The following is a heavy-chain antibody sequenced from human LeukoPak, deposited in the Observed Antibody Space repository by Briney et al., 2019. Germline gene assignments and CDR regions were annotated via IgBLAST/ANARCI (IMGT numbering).Heavy chain of an antibody. CDR3: ARQGSSWYGYYYGMDV. CDR2: MNPDSGNS. D-gene: IGHD6-13*01. Sequence: ASVKVSCKASGYTFTSYDINWVRQATGHGPEWMGWMNPDSGNSGYAQKFQGRVTMTRDTSISTAYMELSSLRSEDTAVYYCARQGSSWYGYYYGMDVWGQGTTVTVSS. V-gene: IGHV1-8*01. J-gene: IGHJ6*02. CDR1: GYTFTSYD.